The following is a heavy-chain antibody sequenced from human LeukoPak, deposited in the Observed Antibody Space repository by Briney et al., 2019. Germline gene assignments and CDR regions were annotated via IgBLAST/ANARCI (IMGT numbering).Heavy chain of an antibody. CDR3: ARVVAPHNYYYYYYMDV. CDR1: VFTFRSYW. V-gene: IGHV3-7*01. Sequence: GGSLRLSCGASVFTFRSYWMSWVRQAPGKGLEWVANINPDGSEKHYVDSVKGRFTISRDNAKNSLYLQMNSLRAEDTAVYYCARVVAPHNYYYYYYMDVWGKGTTVTISS. J-gene: IGHJ6*03. CDR2: INPDGSEK. D-gene: IGHD5-12*01.